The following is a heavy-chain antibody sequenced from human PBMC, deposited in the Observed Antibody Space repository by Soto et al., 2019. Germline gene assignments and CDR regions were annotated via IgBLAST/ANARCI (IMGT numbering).Heavy chain of an antibody. CDR2: IYYSGST. CDR3: ASGRYYYGSGSYEYYYYYGMDV. V-gene: IGHV4-30-4*01. J-gene: IGHJ6*02. CDR1: GGSISSGDYY. D-gene: IGHD3-10*01. Sequence: SETLSLTCTVSGGSISSGDYYWSWIRQPPGKGLEWIGYIYYSGSTYYNPSLKSRVTISVDTSKNQFSLKLSSVTAADTAVYYCASGRYYYGSGSYEYYYYYGMDVWGQGTTVTVSS.